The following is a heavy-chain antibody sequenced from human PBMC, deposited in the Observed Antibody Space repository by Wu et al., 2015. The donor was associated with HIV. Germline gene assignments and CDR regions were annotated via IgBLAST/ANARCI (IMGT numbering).Heavy chain of an antibody. D-gene: IGHD1-1*01. CDR1: GFSFIDYY. J-gene: IGHJ4*02. CDR2: VDPENGQT. V-gene: IGHV1-69-2*01. Sequence: VQLLQSGADMKKPGTTVKVSCRISGFSFIDYYISWVQQAPGKGPEWMGFVDPENGQTMYAAKFQDRVTITADASTDTAYMELRHLTSEDTAMYYCATSLEVSGFDYWGQGSLVTVSS. CDR3: ATSLEVSGFDY.